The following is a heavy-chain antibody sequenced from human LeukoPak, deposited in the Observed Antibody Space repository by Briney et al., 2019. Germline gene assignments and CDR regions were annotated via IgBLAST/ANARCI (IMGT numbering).Heavy chain of an antibody. D-gene: IGHD1-26*01. V-gene: IGHV1-18*04. CDR2: ISAYNGNT. CDR3: ARESKNQWELLPFYYYYGMDV. CDR1: GYTFTGYY. J-gene: IGHJ6*02. Sequence: ASVKVSCKASGYTFTGYYMHWVRQAPGQGLEWMGWISAYNGNTNYAQKLQGRVTMTTDTSTSTAYMELRSLRSDDTAVYYCARESKNQWELLPFYYYYGMDVWGQGTTVTVSS.